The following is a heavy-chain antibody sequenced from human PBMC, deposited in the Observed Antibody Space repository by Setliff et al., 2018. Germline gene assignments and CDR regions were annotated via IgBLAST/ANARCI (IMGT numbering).Heavy chain of an antibody. J-gene: IGHJ4*02. V-gene: IGHV4-4*07. CDR2: IYAGEAT. CDR1: GDSISNYY. D-gene: IGHD3-10*01. CDR3: VMGSGALGPN. Sequence: SETLSLTCTVSGDSISNYYWIRQTAGKGLEWIGSIYAGEATYYNPSLESRVVISVDSSKKRFSLKVSSVTAEDTAVYYCVMGSGALGPNWGQGTLVTVSS.